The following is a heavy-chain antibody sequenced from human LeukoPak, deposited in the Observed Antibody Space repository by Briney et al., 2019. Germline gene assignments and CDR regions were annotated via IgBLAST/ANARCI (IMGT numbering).Heavy chain of an antibody. CDR2: IYSGGST. CDR1: GFTVSSNY. CDR3: ARDLGFDYYYGMDV. J-gene: IGHJ6*02. Sequence: GGSLRLSCAASGFTVSSNYMSWVCQAPGKGLEWVSVIYSGGSTYYADSVKGRFTISRDNSKNTLYLQMNSLRAEDTAVYYCARDLGFDYYYGMDVWGQGTTVTVSS. V-gene: IGHV3-53*01. D-gene: IGHD3-10*01.